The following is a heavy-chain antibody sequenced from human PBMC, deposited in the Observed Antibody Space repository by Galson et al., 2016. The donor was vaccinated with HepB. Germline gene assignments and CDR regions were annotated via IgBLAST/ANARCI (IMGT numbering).Heavy chain of an antibody. CDR2: AGPEGDT. D-gene: IGHD6-25*01. Sequence: SLRLSCAASGFNFSIYDMHWVRQVTGKGLEWVSGAGPEGDTHYPESVKGRFTISREDVTNSLYLQMHSLRAGDTAVYFCARASRGYYRGDFDFWGRGTLVIVSS. V-gene: IGHV3-13*01. CDR1: GFNFSIYD. J-gene: IGHJ4*02. CDR3: ARASRGYYRGDFDF.